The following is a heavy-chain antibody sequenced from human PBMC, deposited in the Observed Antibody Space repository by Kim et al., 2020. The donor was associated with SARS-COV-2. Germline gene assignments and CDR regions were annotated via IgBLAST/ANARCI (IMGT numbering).Heavy chain of an antibody. J-gene: IGHJ4*02. D-gene: IGHD1-26*01. CDR3: ARAGRYPYFDY. V-gene: IGHV4-59*01. Sequence: TDNPSPKRRVTISVDTSKNQFSRKLSSVPPADPAVYYCARAGRYPYFDYWGQGTLVTVSS.